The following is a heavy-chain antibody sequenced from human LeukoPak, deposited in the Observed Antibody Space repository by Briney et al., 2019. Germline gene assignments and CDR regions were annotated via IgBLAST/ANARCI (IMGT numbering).Heavy chain of an antibody. Sequence: SETLSLTCAVYGGSFSGYYWSWIRQPPGKGLEWIGEINHSGSTNYNPSLKSRVTISVDTSKNQFSLKLSSVTAADTAVYYCARSRRYFDWLGAFDIWGQGTMVTVSS. D-gene: IGHD3-9*01. CDR1: GGSFSGYY. CDR2: INHSGST. CDR3: ARSRRYFDWLGAFDI. V-gene: IGHV4-34*01. J-gene: IGHJ3*02.